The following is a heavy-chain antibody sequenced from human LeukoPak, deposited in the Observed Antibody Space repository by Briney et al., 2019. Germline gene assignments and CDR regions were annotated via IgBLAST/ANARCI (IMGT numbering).Heavy chain of an antibody. CDR3: AKDHDNADYYDYFDP. CDR2: ISATGRER. CDR1: GFSFNTYA. V-gene: IGHV3-23*01. Sequence: GGSLCLSCVASGFSFNTYAMSWVRQAPGKGLEWVSGISATGRERHYTDSVKGRFTISRDNSKNTLHLQMSSLRAEDTALYFCAKDHDNADYYDYFDPWGQGTLDPVSS. D-gene: IGHD2-21*02. J-gene: IGHJ4*02.